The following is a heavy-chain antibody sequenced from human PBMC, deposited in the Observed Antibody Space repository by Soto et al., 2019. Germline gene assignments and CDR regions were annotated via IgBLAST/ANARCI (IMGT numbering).Heavy chain of an antibody. CDR2: IIPIFGTA. D-gene: IGHD2-21*02. CDR3: ARTAYCGGYCYSLVRAEYFQH. Sequence: QVQLVQSGAEVKKPGSSVKVSCKASGGTFSSYAISWVRQAPGQGLEWMGGIIPIFGTANYAQKFQGRVTITADESTSTGYMELRRLRSEDTGVYYCARTAYCGGYCYSLVRAEYFQHWGQGTLVTV. V-gene: IGHV1-69*01. J-gene: IGHJ1*01. CDR1: GGTFSSYA.